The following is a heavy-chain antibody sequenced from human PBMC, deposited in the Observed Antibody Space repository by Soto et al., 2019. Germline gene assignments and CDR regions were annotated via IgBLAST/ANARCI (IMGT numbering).Heavy chain of an antibody. CDR3: AREEQQLVLWYYYYYMDV. D-gene: IGHD6-13*01. Sequence: PGGSLRLSCAASGFTFSSYWMSWVRQAPGKGLEWVANIKQDGSEKYYVDSVKGRFTISRDNAKNSLYLQMNSLRAEDTAVYYCAREEQQLVLWYYYYYMDVWGKGTTVTVSS. CDR2: IKQDGSEK. CDR1: GFTFSSYW. J-gene: IGHJ6*03. V-gene: IGHV3-7*01.